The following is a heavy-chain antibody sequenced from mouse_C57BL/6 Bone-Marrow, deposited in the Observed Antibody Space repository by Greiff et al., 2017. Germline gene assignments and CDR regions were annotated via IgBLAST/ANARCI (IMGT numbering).Heavy chain of an antibody. J-gene: IGHJ2*01. Sequence: QVQLQQSGAELAKPGASVKLTCKASGYTFTSYGMHWVKQRPGQGLEWIGYIIPSSGNTKYNQKLKDKATLNADQSSSTAYMQLRSLTYEDSAVYYCAATMVTTSYWGQGTTLTVSS. CDR3: AATMVTTSY. CDR2: IIPSSGNT. CDR1: GYTFTSYG. V-gene: IGHV1-7*01. D-gene: IGHD2-1*01.